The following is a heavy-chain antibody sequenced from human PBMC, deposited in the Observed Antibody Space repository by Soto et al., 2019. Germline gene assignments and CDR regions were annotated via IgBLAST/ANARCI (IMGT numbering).Heavy chain of an antibody. CDR1: GGTFGNSA. V-gene: IGHV1-69*12. CDR2: IVPMFGTA. D-gene: IGHD3-3*01. J-gene: IGHJ5*02. Sequence: QVQLVQSGAEVKKPGSSVNVSCKTSGGTFGNSAVTWVRQAPGQGLEWLGGIVPMFGTANYAQKFQGRVTITADESTITAYMELNSLQTDDTALYYCARDGDPQSAFWSGPLGGGRFDPWGQGTLVTVSS. CDR3: ARDGDPQSAFWSGPLGGGRFDP.